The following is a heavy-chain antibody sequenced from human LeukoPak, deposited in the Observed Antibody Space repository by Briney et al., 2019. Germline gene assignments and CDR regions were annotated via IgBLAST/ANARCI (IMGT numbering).Heavy chain of an antibody. V-gene: IGHV1-46*01. CDR2: INPSGGST. CDR3: ARDLQWLYYYYYGMDV. D-gene: IGHD6-19*01. CDR1: GYTFTSYG. J-gene: IGHJ6*02. Sequence: ASVKVSCKASGYTFTSYGISWVRQAPGQGLEWMGIINPSGGSTSYAQKFQGRVTMTRDTSTSTVHMELSSLRSEDTAVYYCARDLQWLYYYYYGMDVWGQGTTVTVSS.